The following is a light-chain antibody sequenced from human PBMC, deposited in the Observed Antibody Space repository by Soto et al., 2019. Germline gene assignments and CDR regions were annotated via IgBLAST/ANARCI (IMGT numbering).Light chain of an antibody. CDR2: LGS. CDR1: QSLLHSNGYNY. J-gene: IGKJ1*01. CDR3: MQPLQSWT. V-gene: IGKV2-28*01. Sequence: DIVMTQSTLSLPLTPGEPASISCRSSQSLLHSNGYNYFDWYLQKPGXYPXVLIYLGSNRASGVPDRFSGSGSGKYFTLKISRVDAEDVGVYYCMQPLQSWTFGQGTKVDI.